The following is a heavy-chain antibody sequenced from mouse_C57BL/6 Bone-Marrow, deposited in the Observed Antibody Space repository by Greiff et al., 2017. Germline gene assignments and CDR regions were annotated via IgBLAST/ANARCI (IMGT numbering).Heavy chain of an antibody. CDR1: GYSFTDYN. D-gene: IGHD1-1*01. J-gene: IGHJ1*03. Sequence: VHVKQSGPELVKPGASVKISCKASGYSFTDYNMNWVKQSNGKSLEWIGVINPNYGTTSYNQKFKGKATLTVDQSSSTAYMQLNSLTSEDSAVYYCAQRSHYYGSRWYFDVWGTGTTVTVSS. CDR3: AQRSHYYGSRWYFDV. CDR2: INPNYGTT. V-gene: IGHV1-39*01.